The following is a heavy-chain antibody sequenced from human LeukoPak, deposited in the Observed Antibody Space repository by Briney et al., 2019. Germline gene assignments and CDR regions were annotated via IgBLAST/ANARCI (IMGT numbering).Heavy chain of an antibody. CDR1: GYSFTAYY. V-gene: IGHV1-2*02. D-gene: IGHD3-9*01. J-gene: IGHJ4*02. CDR3: ARSPHILTGEDFDY. CDR2: INPNSGGT. Sequence: RASVKVSCMASGYSFTAYYMHWVRQAPGQGLEWMGWINPNSGGTNYAQKFQGRVTMTRDTSITTAYMEMSRLRSDDTALYYCARSPHILTGEDFDYWGQGTLVTVSS.